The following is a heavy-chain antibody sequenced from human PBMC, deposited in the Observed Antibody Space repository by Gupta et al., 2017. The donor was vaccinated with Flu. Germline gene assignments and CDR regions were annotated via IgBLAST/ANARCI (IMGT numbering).Heavy chain of an antibody. V-gene: IGHV4-39*01. CDR2: LDYNGRT. Sequence: YWGWVRQGRGKGLEWVLSLDYNGRTYKNPSLSSRVTMSVDPAKSQVSLRLTDVSAADTAVYYCASSGSYDVFDTWGQGTLVAVSS. CDR1: Y. D-gene: IGHD3-10*01. J-gene: IGHJ4*02. CDR3: ASSGSYDVFDT.